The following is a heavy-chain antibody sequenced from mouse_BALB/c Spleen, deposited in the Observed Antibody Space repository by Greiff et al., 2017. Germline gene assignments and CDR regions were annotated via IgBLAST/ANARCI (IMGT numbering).Heavy chain of an antibody. V-gene: IGHV1-54*01. J-gene: IGHJ4*01. CDR2: INPGSGGT. CDR1: GYAFTNYL. D-gene: IGHD4-1*01. CDR3: ARNWDSAMDY. Sequence: VQLQQSGAGLVRPGTSVKVSCKASGYAFTNYLIEWVKQRPGQGLEWIGVINPGSGGTNYNEKFKGKATLTADKSSSTAYMQLSSLTSDDSAVYFCARNWDSAMDYWGQGTSVTVSS.